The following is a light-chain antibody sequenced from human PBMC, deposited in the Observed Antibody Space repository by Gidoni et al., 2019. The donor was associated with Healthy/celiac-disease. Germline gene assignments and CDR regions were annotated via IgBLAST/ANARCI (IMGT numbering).Light chain of an antibody. CDR3: QQYNNWRRT. J-gene: IGKJ2*01. CDR2: GAS. CDR1: QSVSSN. Sequence: EIVMTQSPATLSVSPGERATLSCRASQSVSSNLAWYQQKPGQAPRLLIYGASTRATGIPARFSGSGSGTEFTRTISSLQSEDFAVDYCQQYNNWRRTFGQGTKLEIK. V-gene: IGKV3-15*01.